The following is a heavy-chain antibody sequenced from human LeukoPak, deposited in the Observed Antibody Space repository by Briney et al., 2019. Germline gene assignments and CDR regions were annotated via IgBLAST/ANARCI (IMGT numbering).Heavy chain of an antibody. CDR1: GYTLTELS. V-gene: IGHV1-24*01. D-gene: IGHD3-22*01. CDR2: FDPEDGET. J-gene: IGHJ5*02. CDR3: ATVNMIVVATEPVYNWFDP. Sequence: GASVKVPCKVSGYTLTELSMHWVRQAPGKGLEWMGGFDPEDGETIYAQKFQGRVTMTEDTSTDTVYMELSSLRSEDTAVYYCATVNMIVVATEPVYNWFDPWGQGTLVTVSS.